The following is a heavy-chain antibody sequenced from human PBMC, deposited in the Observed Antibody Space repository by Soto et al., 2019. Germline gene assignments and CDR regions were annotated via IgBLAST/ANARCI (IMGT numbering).Heavy chain of an antibody. CDR2: IHYSGDT. J-gene: IGHJ4*02. Sequence: QVQLQESGPGLVKPSQTLSLTCSVSGGSISSGENYWNWIRQPPGKGLEWIGSIHYSGDTYYNPSLKSRVTISLDTSKNQFSLKLSSVTAADTAVYYCAAPSGYYCVHDYWGQGTLVTVSS. V-gene: IGHV4-30-4*01. CDR3: AAPSGYYCVHDY. CDR1: GGSISSGENY. D-gene: IGHD3-22*01.